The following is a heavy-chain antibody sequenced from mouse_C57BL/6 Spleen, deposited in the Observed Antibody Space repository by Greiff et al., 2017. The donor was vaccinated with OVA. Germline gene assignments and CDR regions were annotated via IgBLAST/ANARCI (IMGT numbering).Heavy chain of an antibody. D-gene: IGHD1-1*01. CDR1: GFNIKNTY. V-gene: IGHV14-3*01. CDR2: IDPANGNT. Sequence: VQLQQSVAELVRPGASVKLSCTASGFNIKNTYMHWVKQRPEQGLEWIGRIDPANGNTKYAPKFQGKATITADTSSNTAYLQLSSLTSEDTAIYSCASDYYGSIYYFDYWGQGTTLTVSS. CDR3: ASDYYGSIYYFDY. J-gene: IGHJ2*01.